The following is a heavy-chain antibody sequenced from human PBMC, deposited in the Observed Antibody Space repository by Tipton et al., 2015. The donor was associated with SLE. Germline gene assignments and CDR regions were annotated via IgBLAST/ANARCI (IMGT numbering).Heavy chain of an antibody. V-gene: IGHV4-39*07. CDR2: GSHSGRT. CDR3: ARVVYSFSDAFDI. D-gene: IGHD6-13*01. CDR1: GDSMTSDFYF. J-gene: IGHJ3*02. Sequence: TLSLTCTVSGDSMTSDFYFWGWIRQPPGKGLEWIGSGSHSGRTYYNPSLKSRVTISVDTSKNQFSLRLTSLTAADTAVYYCARVVYSFSDAFDIWGQGTLVTVSS.